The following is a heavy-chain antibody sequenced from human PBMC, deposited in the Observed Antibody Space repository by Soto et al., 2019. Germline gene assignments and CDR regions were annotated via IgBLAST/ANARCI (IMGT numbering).Heavy chain of an antibody. CDR2: IYYSGSA. CDR1: GASISRGAYY. V-gene: IGHV4-31*03. CDR3: ARDLPGDYWAFDL. Sequence: HVQLQESGPGLVKPSQTLSLTCTVSGASISRGAYYWSWIRQHPGKGLEWIGYIYYSGSAYYNPSLRSRVTTSVETSKNQFSLKVSSVTAADTAVYYCARDLPGDYWAFDLWGQGTMVIVSS. J-gene: IGHJ3*01. D-gene: IGHD3-3*01.